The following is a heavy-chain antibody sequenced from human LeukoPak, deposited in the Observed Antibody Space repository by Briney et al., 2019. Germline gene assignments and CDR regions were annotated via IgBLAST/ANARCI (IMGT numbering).Heavy chain of an antibody. CDR3: ARKDSSGYRYLDY. CDR2: ISSSTSSI. D-gene: IGHD3-22*01. J-gene: IGHJ4*02. V-gene: IGHV3-48*04. Sequence: GGSLRLSCAASGFTFSSYSMNWVRQAPGKGLEWVSYISSSTSSIYYADSVKGRFTVSRDNAKNSLYLQMNSLRAEDTAVYYCARKDSSGYRYLDYWGQGTLVTVSS. CDR1: GFTFSSYS.